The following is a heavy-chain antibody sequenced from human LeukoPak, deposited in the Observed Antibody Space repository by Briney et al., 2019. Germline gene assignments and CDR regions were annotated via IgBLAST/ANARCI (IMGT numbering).Heavy chain of an antibody. CDR3: ARVPDFWSGRGYYFDY. Sequence: PSETLSLTCTVSGGSISSSSYYWGWIRQPPGKGLEWIGSIYYSGSTYYNPSLKSRVTISVDKSKNQFSLKLSSVTAADTAVYYCARVPDFWSGRGYYFDYWGQGTLVTVSS. J-gene: IGHJ4*02. CDR2: IYYSGST. CDR1: GGSISSSSYY. D-gene: IGHD3-3*01. V-gene: IGHV4-39*07.